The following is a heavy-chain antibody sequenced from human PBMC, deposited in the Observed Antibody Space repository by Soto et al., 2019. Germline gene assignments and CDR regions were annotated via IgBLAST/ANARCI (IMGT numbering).Heavy chain of an antibody. CDR1: GFSLSNARMG. Sequence: QVTLKESGPVLVKPTETLTLTCTVSGFSLSNARMGVSWIRQPPGKALEWLAHIFSNDEKSYSTSLKSRLTISKDTSKSQVVLTMTNMDPVDTATYYCARIGVGDTTEQLPLFYYYMDVWGKGTTVTVSS. CDR3: ARIGVGDTTEQLPLFYYYMDV. J-gene: IGHJ6*03. V-gene: IGHV2-26*01. CDR2: IFSNDEK. D-gene: IGHD6-6*01.